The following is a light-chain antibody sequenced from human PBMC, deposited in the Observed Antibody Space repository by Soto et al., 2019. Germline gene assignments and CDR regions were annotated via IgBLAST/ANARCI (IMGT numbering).Light chain of an antibody. Sequence: QSALTQPASVSGSPGQSITISCTGTSSDIGSYNFVSWYQYLPGKAPKLMIYEVSNRPSGVSNRFSGSKSGNTASLTISGLHVEDEADDYYTSYTCSSTLYVFGTGTKLTVL. V-gene: IGLV2-14*01. J-gene: IGLJ1*01. CDR1: SSDIGSYNF. CDR3: TSYTCSSTLYV. CDR2: EVS.